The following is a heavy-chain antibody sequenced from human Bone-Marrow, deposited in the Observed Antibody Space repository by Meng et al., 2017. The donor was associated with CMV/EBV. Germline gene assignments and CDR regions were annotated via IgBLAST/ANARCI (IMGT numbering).Heavy chain of an antibody. CDR1: GYTFTGYY. CDR3: ARGATGYSSLNWFDP. V-gene: IGHV1-2*02. Sequence: ASVKVSCKASGYTFTGYYMHWVRQAPGQGLEWMGWINPNSGGTNYAQKFQGRVTMTRDTSISTAYMELSRLRSDDTAVYYCARGATGYSSLNWFDPWGQGTLVAFSS. CDR2: INPNSGGT. J-gene: IGHJ5*02. D-gene: IGHD6-13*01.